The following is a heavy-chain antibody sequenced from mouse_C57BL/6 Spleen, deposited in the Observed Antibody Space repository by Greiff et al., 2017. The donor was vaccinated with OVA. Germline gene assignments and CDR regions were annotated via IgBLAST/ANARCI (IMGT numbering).Heavy chain of an antibody. CDR2: IYPGSGST. J-gene: IGHJ4*01. CDR3: ARCYGSSYDAMDY. D-gene: IGHD1-1*01. V-gene: IGHV1-55*01. Sequence: QVQLQQSGAELVKPGASVKMSCKASGYTFTSYWITWVKPRPGQGLEWIGDIYPGSGSTNYNEKFKSKATLTVDTSSSTAYMQLSSLTSEDSAVYFCARCYGSSYDAMDYWGRGTSVTVSS. CDR1: GYTFTSYW.